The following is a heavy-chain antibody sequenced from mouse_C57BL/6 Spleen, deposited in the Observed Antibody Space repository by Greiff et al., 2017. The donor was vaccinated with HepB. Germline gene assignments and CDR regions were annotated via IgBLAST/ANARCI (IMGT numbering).Heavy chain of an antibody. CDR1: GYSFTGYY. CDR2: INPSTGGT. Sequence: EVKLQESGPELVKPGASVKISCKASGYSFTGYYMNWVKQSPEKSLEWIGEINPSTGGTTYNQKFKAKATLTVDKSSSTAYMQLKSLTSEDSAVYYCARRDGNLFAYWGQGTLVTVSA. D-gene: IGHD2-1*01. CDR3: ARRDGNLFAY. V-gene: IGHV1-42*01. J-gene: IGHJ3*01.